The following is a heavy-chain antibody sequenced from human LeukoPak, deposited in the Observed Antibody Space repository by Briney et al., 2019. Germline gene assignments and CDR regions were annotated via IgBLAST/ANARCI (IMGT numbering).Heavy chain of an antibody. CDR3: TSPAHDFDLWSGYYSL. Sequence: GGSLRLSCAASGFTFSDSAIHWVRHAAGKGLEWVGRIRSKTKSGETAYAASVKGRFTISRDDSKDTAYLQMNSLKPEDTAVYYCTSPAHDFDLWSGYYSLWGHGTQVTVSS. D-gene: IGHD3-3*01. V-gene: IGHV3-73*01. J-gene: IGHJ4*01. CDR2: IRSKTKSGET. CDR1: GFTFSDSA.